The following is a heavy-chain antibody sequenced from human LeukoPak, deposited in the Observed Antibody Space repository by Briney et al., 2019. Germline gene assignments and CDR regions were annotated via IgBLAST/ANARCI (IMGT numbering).Heavy chain of an antibody. Sequence: SETLSLTCTVSGGSISSGDYYWSWIRQPPGKGLEWIGYIYYSGSTYYNPSLKSRVTISVDTSKNQFSLKLSSVTAADTAVYYCARGVVRCGAFDIWGQGTMVTVSS. J-gene: IGHJ3*02. CDR2: IYYSGST. CDR1: GGSISSGDYY. CDR3: ARGVVRCGAFDI. V-gene: IGHV4-30-4*01. D-gene: IGHD2-21*01.